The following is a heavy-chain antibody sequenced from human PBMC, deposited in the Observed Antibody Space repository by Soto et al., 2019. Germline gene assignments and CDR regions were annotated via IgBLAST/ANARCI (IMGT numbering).Heavy chain of an antibody. D-gene: IGHD6-13*01. V-gene: IGHV1-24*01. J-gene: IGHJ6*02. Sequence: EASVKVSCKVSGYTLTELSMHWVRQAPGKGLEWMGGFDPEDGETIYAQKFQGRVTMTEDTSTDTAYMELSSLRSEDTAVYYCATGYSSYPHYYYGMDVWGQGTTVTV. CDR1: GYTLTELS. CDR3: ATGYSSYPHYYYGMDV. CDR2: FDPEDGET.